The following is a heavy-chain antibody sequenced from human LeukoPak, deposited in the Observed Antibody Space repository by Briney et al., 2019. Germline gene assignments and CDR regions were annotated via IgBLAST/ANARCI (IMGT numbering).Heavy chain of an antibody. CDR3: ARDLMLTSGAFDI. D-gene: IGHD4-17*01. V-gene: IGHV4-31*03. J-gene: IGHJ3*02. Sequence: SETLSLTRTVSGGSISSGGYHWSWIRQHPGKGLEWLGYIYFSGSTYYNPSLKSRVTISGDTSKNQFSLKLSSVTAADTAVYYCARDLMLTSGAFDIWGQGTMVTVSS. CDR2: IYFSGST. CDR1: GGSISSGGYH.